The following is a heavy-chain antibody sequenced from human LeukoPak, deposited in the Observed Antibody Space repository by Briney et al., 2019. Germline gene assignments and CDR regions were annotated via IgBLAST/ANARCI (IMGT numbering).Heavy chain of an antibody. CDR1: GGSISSYY. D-gene: IGHD6-13*01. V-gene: IGHV4-59*01. CDR2: IHYSGST. Sequence: SETLSLTCTVSGGSISSYYWSWIRQPPGKGLEWIGYIHYSGSTNYNPSLKSRVTISVDTSKNQFSLKLSSVTAADTAVYYCASTSRGSSWYNPIDYWGQGTLVTVSS. CDR3: ASTSRGSSWYNPIDY. J-gene: IGHJ4*02.